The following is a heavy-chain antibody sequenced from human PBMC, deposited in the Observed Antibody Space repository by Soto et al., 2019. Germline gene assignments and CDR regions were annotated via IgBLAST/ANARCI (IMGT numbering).Heavy chain of an antibody. CDR2: INHSGST. D-gene: IGHD4-4*01. Sequence: SETLSLTFAVYGGSFSGYYWGWIRQPPGKGLEWIGEINHSGSTNYNPSLKSRVTISVDTSKNQFSLKLSSVTAADTAVYYCARTPTLWAKMTTVTSHFDYWGQGTLVTVSS. CDR1: GGSFSGYY. V-gene: IGHV4-34*01. J-gene: IGHJ4*02. CDR3: ARTPTLWAKMTTVTSHFDY.